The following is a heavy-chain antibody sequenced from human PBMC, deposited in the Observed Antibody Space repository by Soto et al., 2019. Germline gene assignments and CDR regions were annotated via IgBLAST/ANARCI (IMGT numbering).Heavy chain of an antibody. J-gene: IGHJ5*02. Sequence: GGSLRLSCAASGFTFNNYVVNWVRQAPGKGLEWVSGISDSGASAFYADSVKGRFTISRDNAKNTLYLQMNSLRAEDTAVYYCARVSYYDFWSGYYTGYWFDPWGQGTLVTVSS. CDR1: GFTFNNYV. V-gene: IGHV3-23*01. D-gene: IGHD3-3*01. CDR2: ISDSGASA. CDR3: ARVSYYDFWSGYYTGYWFDP.